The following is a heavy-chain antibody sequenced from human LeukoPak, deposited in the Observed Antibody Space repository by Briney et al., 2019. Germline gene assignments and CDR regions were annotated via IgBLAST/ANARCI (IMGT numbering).Heavy chain of an antibody. D-gene: IGHD2-15*01. CDR1: GYTFTGYY. CDR2: TNPNSGDT. V-gene: IGHV1-2*06. J-gene: IGHJ4*02. Sequence: ASVKVSCKASGYTFTGYYMHWVRQAPGQGLEWMGRTNPNSGDTGYAQKFQGRVTMTRDTSISTAYMELTRLRSDETAVYYCAREYCSAGICYAYLDFWGQGTLVTVSS. CDR3: AREYCSAGICYAYLDF.